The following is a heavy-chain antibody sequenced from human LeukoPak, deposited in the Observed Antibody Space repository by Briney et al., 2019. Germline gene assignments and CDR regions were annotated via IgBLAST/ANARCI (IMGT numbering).Heavy chain of an antibody. CDR2: ISSSSTYI. Sequence: GGSLRLSCAASGFTFSTYTMNWVRQAPGKGLEWVSCISSSSTYIHYADSVKGRFTISRDDAKNSLYLQLNSLRAEDTAVYYCARKTQGTYYPLDYWGQGTLVTVSS. J-gene: IGHJ4*02. CDR1: GFTFSTYT. D-gene: IGHD1-26*01. V-gene: IGHV3-21*04. CDR3: ARKTQGTYYPLDY.